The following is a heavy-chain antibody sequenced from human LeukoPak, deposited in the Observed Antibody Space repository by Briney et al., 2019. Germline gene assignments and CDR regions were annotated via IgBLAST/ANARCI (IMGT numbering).Heavy chain of an antibody. J-gene: IGHJ3*02. D-gene: IGHD3-22*01. CDR1: GASISSGNYY. Sequence: SETLSLTCSVSGASISSGNYYWSWIRQSAGKGLEWIGRIYTTGSTNYNPSLKSRVTISVDTSKNQFSLTLSSVTAADTAVYYCARLYYYDHHDAFDIWGQGTMVTVSS. V-gene: IGHV4-61*02. CDR2: IYTTGST. CDR3: ARLYYYDHHDAFDI.